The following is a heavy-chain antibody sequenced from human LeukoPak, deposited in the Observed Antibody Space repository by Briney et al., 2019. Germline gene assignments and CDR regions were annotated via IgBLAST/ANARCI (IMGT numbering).Heavy chain of an antibody. Sequence: SETLSLTCTVSGGSISNYYWSWIRQPPGKGPEWIGYIYYSGSTNYSPSLKSRVTISVDTSKNQFSLKLSSVTAADTAVYYCARDHYYDSSGYTFRHWGQGTLVTVSS. CDR1: GGSISNYY. V-gene: IGHV4-59*01. CDR3: ARDHYYDSSGYTFRH. D-gene: IGHD3-22*01. J-gene: IGHJ1*01. CDR2: IYYSGST.